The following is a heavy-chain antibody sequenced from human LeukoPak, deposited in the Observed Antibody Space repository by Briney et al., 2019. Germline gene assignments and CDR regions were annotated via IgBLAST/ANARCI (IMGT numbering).Heavy chain of an antibody. CDR3: ARHDRVATIRGWFDP. CDR1: GFTFSSYW. Sequence: GGSLRLSCAASGFTFSSYWMSWVRQAPGKGLEWVANIKQDGSEKYYVDSVKGRFTISRDNAKNSLYLQMNSLRAEDTAVYYCARHDRVATIRGWFDPWGQGTLVTVSS. CDR2: IKQDGSEK. J-gene: IGHJ5*02. D-gene: IGHD5-12*01. V-gene: IGHV3-7*01.